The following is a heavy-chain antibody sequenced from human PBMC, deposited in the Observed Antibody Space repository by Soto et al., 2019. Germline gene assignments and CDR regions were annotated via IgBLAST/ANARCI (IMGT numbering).Heavy chain of an antibody. D-gene: IGHD2-2*02. J-gene: IGHJ4*02. Sequence: PGGSLRLSCAASGFTFSSYSMNWVRQAPGKGLGWVSSISSSSSYIYYADSVKGRFTISRDNAKNSLYLQMNSLRAEDTAVYYCASDSRYCSSTSCYTFDYWGQGTLVTVSS. V-gene: IGHV3-21*01. CDR1: GFTFSSYS. CDR2: ISSSSSYI. CDR3: ASDSRYCSSTSCYTFDY.